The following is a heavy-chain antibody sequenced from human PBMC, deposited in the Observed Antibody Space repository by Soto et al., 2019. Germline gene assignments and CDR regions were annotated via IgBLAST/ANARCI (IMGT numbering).Heavy chain of an antibody. CDR3: ARGIHYYDSSGYYYGYFDY. CDR1: GGSVSSGSYY. CDR2: IYYSGST. Sequence: PSETLSLTCTVSGGSVSSGSYYWSWIRQPPGKGLEWIGYIYYSGSTNYNPSLKSRVTISVDTSKNQFSLKLSSVTAADTAVYYCARGIHYYDSSGYYYGYFDYWGQGTLVTVSS. J-gene: IGHJ4*02. D-gene: IGHD3-22*01. V-gene: IGHV4-61*01.